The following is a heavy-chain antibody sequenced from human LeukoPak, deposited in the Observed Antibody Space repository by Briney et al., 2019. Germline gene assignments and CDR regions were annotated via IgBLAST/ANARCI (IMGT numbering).Heavy chain of an antibody. D-gene: IGHD2-2*01. J-gene: IGHJ5*02. CDR3: ARGVGYCSSTSCYWWFDP. CDR2: INSDGSST. V-gene: IGHV3-74*01. Sequence: QPGGSLRLSCAASGFTFSSYWMHWVRQAPGKGLVWVSRINSDGSSTSYADSVKGRFTISRDNAKNTLYLQMNNLRAEDTAVYYCARGVGYCSSTSCYWWFDPWGQGTLVTVSS. CDR1: GFTFSSYW.